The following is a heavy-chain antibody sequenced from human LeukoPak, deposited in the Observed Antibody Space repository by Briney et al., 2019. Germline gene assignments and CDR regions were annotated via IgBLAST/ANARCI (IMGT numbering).Heavy chain of an antibody. Sequence: GGSLRLSCAASGFTFSSYSMNWVRQAPGKGLEWVSYISSSSSTIYYADSVKGRFTISRDNAKNSLYLQMNSLRAEDTAVYYCAREGAQGSSWPLDYWGQGTLVTVSS. D-gene: IGHD6-13*01. J-gene: IGHJ4*02. CDR2: ISSSSSTI. CDR1: GFTFSSYS. CDR3: AREGAQGSSWPLDY. V-gene: IGHV3-48*01.